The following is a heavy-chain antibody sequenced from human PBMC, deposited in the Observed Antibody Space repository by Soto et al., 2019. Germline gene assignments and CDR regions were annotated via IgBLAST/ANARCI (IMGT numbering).Heavy chain of an antibody. V-gene: IGHV3-23*01. J-gene: IGHJ4*02. CDR1: GFTFSSCA. Sequence: GGSLRLSCAASGFTFSSCARGWVRQAPGKGLEWVSGISGNGGSTYYADSVKGRFTISRDTSKNTLYLQMDSLGAEDTAIYYCAKVVGDGNAYYHYWGQGTLVTVSS. CDR3: AKVVGDGNAYYHY. D-gene: IGHD3-10*01. CDR2: ISGNGGST.